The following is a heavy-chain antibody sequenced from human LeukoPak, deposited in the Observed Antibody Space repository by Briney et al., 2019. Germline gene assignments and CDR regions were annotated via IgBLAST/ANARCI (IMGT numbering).Heavy chain of an antibody. CDR2: INGDASTT. D-gene: IGHD1-26*01. CDR3: VRDQDEDRGSTTFDR. CDR1: GFTFSPYW. J-gene: IGHJ4*02. V-gene: IGHV3-74*01. Sequence: GGSLRLSCAASGFTFSPYWMHWVRQAPGKGLVWVSHINGDASTTIYADSVKGRFTISRDNAKNLLYLQMNSLRAGDTAIYYCVRDQDEDRGSTTFDRWGQGTLVTVSS.